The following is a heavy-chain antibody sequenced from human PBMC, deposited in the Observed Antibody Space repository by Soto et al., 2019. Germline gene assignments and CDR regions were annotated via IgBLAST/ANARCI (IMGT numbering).Heavy chain of an antibody. V-gene: IGHV1-69*13. CDR2: IIPIFGTA. J-gene: IGHJ5*02. D-gene: IGHD2-2*01. CDR3: ARGGDLGYCISTSCYVHNWFDP. CDR1: GGTFSSYA. Sequence: SVKVSCKASGGTFSSYAISWVRQAPGQGLEWMGGIIPIFGTANYAQKFQGRVTITADESTSTAYMELSSLRSEDTAVYYCARGGDLGYCISTSCYVHNWFDPWGQGTLVTVSS.